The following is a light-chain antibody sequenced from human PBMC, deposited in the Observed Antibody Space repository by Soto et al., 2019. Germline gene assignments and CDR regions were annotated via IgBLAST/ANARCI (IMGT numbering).Light chain of an antibody. CDR2: EVS. V-gene: IGLV2-8*01. Sequence: QSVLTQPPSASGSPGQSVTISCTGTSSDVGGYNYVSWYQQHPGKAPKVMIYEVSERPSGVPERFSGSKSGNTASLTVSGLQAEDEADYYCSSYAGSNNVVFGGGTKVTVL. CDR3: SSYAGSNNVV. J-gene: IGLJ3*02. CDR1: SSDVGGYNY.